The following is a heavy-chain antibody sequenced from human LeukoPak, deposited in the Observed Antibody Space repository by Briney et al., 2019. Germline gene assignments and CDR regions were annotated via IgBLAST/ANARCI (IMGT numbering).Heavy chain of an antibody. CDR2: INSDGSST. CDR1: GFTFSSYW. D-gene: IGHD3-10*01. V-gene: IGHV3-74*01. CDR3: ARGEWGNYGPNWYFDL. Sequence: EAGGSLRLSCVASGFTFSSYWMHWVRQAPGKGLVWVSRINSDGSSTSYADSVKGRFTISRDNAKNTLYLQMNSLRAEDTAVYYCARGEWGNYGPNWYFDLWGRGTLVTVSS. J-gene: IGHJ2*01.